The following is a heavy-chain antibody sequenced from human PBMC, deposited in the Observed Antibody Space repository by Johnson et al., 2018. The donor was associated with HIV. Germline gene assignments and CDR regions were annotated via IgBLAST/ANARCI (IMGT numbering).Heavy chain of an antibody. V-gene: IGHV3-7*05. Sequence: AQLVESGGGLVKPGGSLRLSCAASGFTFTDYYISWIRQAPGKGLEWVANIKQAGSEKSFVDSVKGRFTISRDNAKNSLYLQMNSLRVEDTAVYYCASLGGLDAAFDIWGQGTMVTVSS. CDR2: IKQAGSEK. CDR1: GFTFTDYY. J-gene: IGHJ3*02. CDR3: ASLGGLDAAFDI. D-gene: IGHD3-10*01.